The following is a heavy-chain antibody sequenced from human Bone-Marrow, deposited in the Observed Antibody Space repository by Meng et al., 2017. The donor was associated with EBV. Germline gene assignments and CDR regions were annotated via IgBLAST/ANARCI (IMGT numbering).Heavy chain of an antibody. J-gene: IGHJ4*02. CDR2: ITGTGISF. Sequence: VPLVVSGGVVVKPGGSLRLSCAASGFTFRAYYISWFRLPPGKGLDWVSYITGTGISFYYADSVKGRFTISRDNAKNSLYLQMTSLRAEDTAVYYCARLRNWNDIEPWGQGTLVTVSS. CDR3: ARLRNWNDIEP. D-gene: IGHD1-1*01. V-gene: IGHV3-11*01. CDR1: GFTFRAYY.